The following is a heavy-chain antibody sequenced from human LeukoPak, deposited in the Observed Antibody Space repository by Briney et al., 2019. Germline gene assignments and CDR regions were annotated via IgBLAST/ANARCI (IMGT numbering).Heavy chain of an antibody. CDR3: ARGAPSVRDYYGSGSYYRTAFDI. CDR2: INPNSGGT. J-gene: IGHJ3*02. D-gene: IGHD3-10*01. Sequence: ASVKVSCKASGYTFTGYYMHWVRQAPGQGLEWMGWINPNSGGTNYAQKFEGWVTMTRDTSISTAYRELRRLRSDDTAVYYCARGAPSVRDYYGSGSYYRTAFDIWGQGTMVTVSS. CDR1: GYTFTGYY. V-gene: IGHV1-2*04.